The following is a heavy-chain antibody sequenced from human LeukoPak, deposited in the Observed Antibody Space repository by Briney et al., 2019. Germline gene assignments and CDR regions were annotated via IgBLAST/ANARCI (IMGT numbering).Heavy chain of an antibody. CDR3: ARDSSRITMVRGVIRY. D-gene: IGHD3-10*01. CDR2: IDPNSGGT. Sequence: ASVKVSCKASGYTFTGYYMHWVRQAPGQGLVWMGWIDPNSGGTNYAQKFQGRVTMTRDTSISTAYMELSRLRSDDTAVYYCARDSSRITMVRGVIRYWGQGTLVTVSS. V-gene: IGHV1-2*02. J-gene: IGHJ4*02. CDR1: GYTFTGYY.